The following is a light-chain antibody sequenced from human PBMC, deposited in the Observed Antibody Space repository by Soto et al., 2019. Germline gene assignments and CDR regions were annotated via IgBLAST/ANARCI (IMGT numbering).Light chain of an antibody. J-gene: IGLJ1*01. Sequence: QSVLTQPPSASGTPGQRVTISCSGSSSSIGSNSVNWYQQLPRTAPKVLIYTNSQRPSGVPDRFSGSKSGTSASLAISGLQPEDEADYYCAAWDGSLNVYVFGTGTNSPS. CDR2: TNS. CDR3: AAWDGSLNVYV. CDR1: SSSIGSNS. V-gene: IGLV1-44*01.